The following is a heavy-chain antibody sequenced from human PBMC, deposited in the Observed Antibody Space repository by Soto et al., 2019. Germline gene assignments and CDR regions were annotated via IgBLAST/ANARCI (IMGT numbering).Heavy chain of an antibody. CDR1: GGSISSGDYY. CDR3: ARDRYDGITGTTLGDY. J-gene: IGHJ4*02. CDR2: IYYSGST. Sequence: QVQLQESGPGLVKPSQTLSLTCTVSGGSISSGDYYWSWIRQPPGKGLEWIGYIYYSGSTNYNPSLKSRVTRAVDTSKNQFSLKLSSVTAADTAVYYCARDRYDGITGTTLGDYWGQGSLVSVSS. D-gene: IGHD1-7*01. V-gene: IGHV4-30-4*01.